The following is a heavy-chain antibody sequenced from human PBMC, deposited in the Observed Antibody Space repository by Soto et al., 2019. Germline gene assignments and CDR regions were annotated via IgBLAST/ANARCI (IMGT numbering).Heavy chain of an antibody. CDR1: GGSISSSSFH. Sequence: SETLSLTCTVSGGSISSSSFHWGWIRQPPGKGLEWIGSIYYSGSTYYSPSLKSRVTISVDTSKNQFSLKLTSVTAADTALYYCARDYFDSSDYTTNWFDPWGQGTLVTVSS. V-gene: IGHV4-39*01. J-gene: IGHJ5*02. CDR3: ARDYFDSSDYTTNWFDP. CDR2: IYYSGST. D-gene: IGHD3-22*01.